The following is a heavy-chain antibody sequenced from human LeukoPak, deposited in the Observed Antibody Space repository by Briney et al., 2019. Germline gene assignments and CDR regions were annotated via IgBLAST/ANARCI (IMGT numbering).Heavy chain of an antibody. Sequence: SVKVSCKASGYTFTSYGISWVRQAPGQGLEWMGGIIPIFGTANYAQKFQGRVTITADESTSTAYMELSSLRSEDTAVYYCARDPQEEYSSSSFDYWGQGTLVTVSS. J-gene: IGHJ4*02. CDR1: GYTFTSYG. D-gene: IGHD6-6*01. CDR3: ARDPQEEYSSSSFDY. V-gene: IGHV1-69*13. CDR2: IIPIFGTA.